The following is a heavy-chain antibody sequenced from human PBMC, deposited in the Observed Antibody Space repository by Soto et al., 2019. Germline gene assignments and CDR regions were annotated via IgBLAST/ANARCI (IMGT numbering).Heavy chain of an antibody. CDR3: ARGRYGEY. CDR1: GYGFTTYG. Sequence: QVHLVQSGADVKKTGASVKVSCKGSGYGFTTYGITWVRPAPGQGLEWMAWISAHNGNTNYAQKLKGRVTENSDPSTSTAYMELRSLRSDDTAVYSCARGRYGEYWGQGAMVTVSS. V-gene: IGHV1-18*01. J-gene: IGHJ4*02. CDR2: ISAHNGNT. D-gene: IGHD3-10*01.